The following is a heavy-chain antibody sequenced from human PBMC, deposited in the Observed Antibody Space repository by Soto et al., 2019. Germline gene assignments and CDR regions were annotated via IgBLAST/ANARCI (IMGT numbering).Heavy chain of an antibody. Sequence: GGSLRLSCAASGFTFSGSAMHWVRQASGKGLEWVGRIRSKANSYATAYAASVKGRFTISRDDSKNTAYLQMNSLKTEDTAVYYCTRHSLLDLRPHYGMDVWGQGTTVTVSS. V-gene: IGHV3-73*01. J-gene: IGHJ6*02. CDR2: IRSKANSYAT. D-gene: IGHD1-1*01. CDR1: GFTFSGSA. CDR3: TRHSLLDLRPHYGMDV.